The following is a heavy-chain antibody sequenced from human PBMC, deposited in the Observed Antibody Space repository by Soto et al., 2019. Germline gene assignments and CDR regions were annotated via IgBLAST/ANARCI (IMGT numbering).Heavy chain of an antibody. CDR1: GFSFGDYW. V-gene: IGHV3-7*05. D-gene: IGHD3-10*01. J-gene: IGHJ4*01. Sequence: EVQLVESGGGLVQPGGSLRLCCVGYGFSFGDYWMSWVRQAPGKGLEWLANVNQDGRDQRYVDSVRGRFTISRDNAKSSLCLQMSTLRADDKAIYYCAGGGVRDDIFFDYWGRGTMVTVSS. CDR2: VNQDGRDQ. CDR3: AGGGVRDDIFFDY.